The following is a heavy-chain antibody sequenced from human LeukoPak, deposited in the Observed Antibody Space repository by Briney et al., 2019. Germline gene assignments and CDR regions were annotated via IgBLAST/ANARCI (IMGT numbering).Heavy chain of an antibody. CDR3: ARARSPYSSSWYWFDP. J-gene: IGHJ5*02. CDR1: GYTLTELP. Sequence: ASVKVTCKVSGYTLTELPMHGVRQAPGKGREGMGGFDPEDGETIYAQKFQGRVTMTEDTSTDTAYMELSSLKSEDTAVYYCARARSPYSSSWYWFDPWGQGTLVTVSS. V-gene: IGHV1-24*01. CDR2: FDPEDGET. D-gene: IGHD6-13*01.